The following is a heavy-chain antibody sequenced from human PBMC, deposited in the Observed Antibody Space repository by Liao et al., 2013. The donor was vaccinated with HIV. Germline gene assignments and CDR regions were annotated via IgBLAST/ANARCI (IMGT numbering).Heavy chain of an antibody. J-gene: IGHJ4*02. CDR1: GGSISSSSYY. CDR3: ARGSPLYYDFWSGSPTTFDY. V-gene: IGHV4-39*07. CDR2: IYYSGST. D-gene: IGHD3-3*01. Sequence: QLQLQESGPGLVKPSETLSLTCTVSGGSISSSSYYWGWIRQPPGKGLEWIGSIYYSGSTYYNPSLKSRVTISVDTSKNQFSLKLSSVTAADTAVYYCARGSPLYYDFWSGSPTTFDYWGQGTLVTVSS.